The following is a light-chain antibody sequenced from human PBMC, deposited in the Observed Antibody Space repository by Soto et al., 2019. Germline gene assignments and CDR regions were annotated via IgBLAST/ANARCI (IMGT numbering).Light chain of an antibody. CDR2: ADN. J-gene: IGLJ1*01. CDR3: AAWDDTLNGRYV. CDR1: NSNIGINT. V-gene: IGLV1-44*01. Sequence: QSVLTQPPSASGTPGQRVTISCSGSNSNIGINTVSWYQQVPGTAPRVLIYADNQRPSGVLDRFSGSKSGTSASLAISWLQSEDEAAYYCAAWDDTLNGRYVFGTGTKLTVL.